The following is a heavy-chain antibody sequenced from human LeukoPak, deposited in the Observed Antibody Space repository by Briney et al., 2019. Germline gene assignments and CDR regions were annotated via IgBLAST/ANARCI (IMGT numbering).Heavy chain of an antibody. CDR2: VSYDGSNK. CDR1: GFTFSSHA. J-gene: IGHJ6*03. V-gene: IGHV3-30-3*01. D-gene: IGHD3-16*02. CDR3: ARRSYRGVIGLYYYYYMDV. Sequence: GGSLRLSCAASGFTFSSHAMHWVRQAPGKGLEWVAVVSYDGSNKYYADSVKGRFTISRDNCKNTLYLQMNSLRTEDTAVYYCARRSYRGVIGLYYYYYMDVWGKGTPVTVSS.